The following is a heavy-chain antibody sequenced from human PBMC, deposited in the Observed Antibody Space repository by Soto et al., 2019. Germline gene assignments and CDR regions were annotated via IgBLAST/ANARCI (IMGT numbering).Heavy chain of an antibody. V-gene: IGHV1-69*04. CDR2: IIPILGIA. Sequence: GASVKVSCKASGGTFSSYTISWVRQAPGRGLEWMGRIIPILGIANYAQKFQGRVTITADKSTSTAYVELSSLRSEDTAVYYCARDSGYYDSSGLVDYWGQGTLVTVSS. CDR1: GGTFSSYT. D-gene: IGHD3-22*01. J-gene: IGHJ4*02. CDR3: ARDSGYYDSSGLVDY.